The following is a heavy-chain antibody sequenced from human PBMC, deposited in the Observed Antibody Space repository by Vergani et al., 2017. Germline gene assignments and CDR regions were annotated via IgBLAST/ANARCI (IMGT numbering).Heavy chain of an antibody. CDR1: GHTFTNYA. Sequence: QVQLVQSGSEVKKPGASVKVSCRASGHTFTNYALNWVRQAPGQGLEWMGWINSNSGNPTYAQGFKGRFVFSLDSSVSTSYLQINSLQPDDTAVYYCVRTRSGSCTGGSCYSGWFDPWGQGTLVTVSS. J-gene: IGHJ5*02. V-gene: IGHV7-4-1*02. CDR3: VRTRSGSCTGGSCYSGWFDP. D-gene: IGHD2-15*01. CDR2: INSNSGNP.